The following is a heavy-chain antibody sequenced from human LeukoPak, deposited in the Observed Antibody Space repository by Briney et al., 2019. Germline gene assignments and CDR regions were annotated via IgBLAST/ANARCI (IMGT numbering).Heavy chain of an antibody. J-gene: IGHJ6*03. CDR3: VRERDGSSGRFYHYYYMDV. V-gene: IGHV3-53*01. CDR1: GFDMCGNY. Sequence: GGSLRRSCAASGFDMCGNYKMWVRQARGKGREWVSPIYVGIFTEYADFVEGRFTISRDNSKNTLFLEMGTLRAEDTAVYFCVRERDGSSGRFYHYYYMDVWGKGTTVTVSS. D-gene: IGHD1-26*01. CDR2: IYVGIFT.